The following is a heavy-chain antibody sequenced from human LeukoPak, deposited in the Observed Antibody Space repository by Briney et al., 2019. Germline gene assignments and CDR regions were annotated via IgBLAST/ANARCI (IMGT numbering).Heavy chain of an antibody. Sequence: SETLSLTCNVSGGSISSYYWSWIRQPPGKGLEWIGYIYHSGSTYYNPSLKSRVTISVDRSKNQFSLKLSSVTAADTAVYYCARGRTMGSYFDYWGQGTLVTVSS. V-gene: IGHV4-59*12. CDR2: IYHSGST. CDR3: ARGRTMGSYFDY. CDR1: GGSISSYY. D-gene: IGHD1-14*01. J-gene: IGHJ4*02.